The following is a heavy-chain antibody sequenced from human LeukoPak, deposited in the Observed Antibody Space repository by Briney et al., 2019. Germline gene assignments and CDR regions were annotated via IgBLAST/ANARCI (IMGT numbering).Heavy chain of an antibody. D-gene: IGHD6-6*01. J-gene: IGHJ3*02. V-gene: IGHV4-61*02. CDR2: IYTSGST. CDR1: GGSISSGSYY. CDR3: ARASLAARNAFDI. Sequence: SQTLSLTCTVSGGSISSGSYYWSWIRQPAGKGLEWIGRIYTSGSTNYNPSLKSRVTISVDTSKNQFSLKLSSVTAADTAVYYCARASLAARNAFDIWGQGTMVTVSS.